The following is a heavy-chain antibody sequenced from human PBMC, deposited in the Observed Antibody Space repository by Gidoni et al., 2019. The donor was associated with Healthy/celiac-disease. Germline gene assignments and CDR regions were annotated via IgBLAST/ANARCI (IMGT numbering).Heavy chain of an antibody. V-gene: IGHV3-33*01. J-gene: IGHJ4*02. CDR3: ARDAMVRGVTDIDY. CDR2: IWYYGSNK. Sequence: QVQLVESGGGVVQPGRSLRHSCAASGFSFSSYGMHWVRQAPGKGLGGVTVIWYYGSNKDYADSVKGRFTISRDNSKNTLYLQMNSLRSEDTAVYYCARDAMVRGVTDIDYWGQGTLVTVSS. CDR1: GFSFSSYG. D-gene: IGHD3-10*01.